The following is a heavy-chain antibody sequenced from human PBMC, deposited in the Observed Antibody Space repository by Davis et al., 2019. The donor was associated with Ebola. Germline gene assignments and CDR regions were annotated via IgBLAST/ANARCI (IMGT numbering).Heavy chain of an antibody. CDR2: IYPGDSDT. CDR3: ARRHCTGTSCYVDY. CDR1: GYNFNNYW. Sequence: GESLKISCKGSGYNFNNYWIGWVRQMPGKGLEWMGIIYPGDSDTRYNPSFQGQVTISADKSISTAYLQWSSLKASDTAMYFCARRHCTGTSCYVDYWGQGTLVTVSS. D-gene: IGHD2-2*01. J-gene: IGHJ4*02. V-gene: IGHV5-51*01.